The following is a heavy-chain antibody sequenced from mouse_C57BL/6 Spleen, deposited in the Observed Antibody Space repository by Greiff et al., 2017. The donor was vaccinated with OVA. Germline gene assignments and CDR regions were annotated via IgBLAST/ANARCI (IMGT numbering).Heavy chain of an antibody. CDR1: GYSITSDY. J-gene: IGHJ1*03. D-gene: IGHD1-1*01. V-gene: IGHV3-8*01. Sequence: EVKLMESGPGLAKPSQTLSLTCSVTGYSITSDYWNWIRKFPGNKLEYMGYISYSGSTYYNPSLKSRISITRDTSKNQYYLQLNSVTTEDTATYYCARYGGITTVVATGYFDVWGTGTTVTVSS. CDR3: ARYGGITTVVATGYFDV. CDR2: ISYSGST.